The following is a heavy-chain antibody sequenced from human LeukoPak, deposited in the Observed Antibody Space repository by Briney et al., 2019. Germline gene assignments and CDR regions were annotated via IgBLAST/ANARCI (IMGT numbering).Heavy chain of an antibody. CDR3: VTYYFDSSGPKKNY. Sequence: SETLSLTCAVSGGSISNNNRWTWVRQPPGKGLEWIGEINHSGSTNYNPSLKSRVTISVDTSKKQFSLKLSSVTAADTAVYYCVTYYFDSSGPKKNYWGQGTLVTVSS. CDR2: INHSGST. D-gene: IGHD3-22*01. J-gene: IGHJ4*02. V-gene: IGHV4-4*02. CDR1: GGSISNNNR.